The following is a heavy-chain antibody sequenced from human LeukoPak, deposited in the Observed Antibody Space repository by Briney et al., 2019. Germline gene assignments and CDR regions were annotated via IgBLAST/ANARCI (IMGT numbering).Heavy chain of an antibody. Sequence: GGSLRLSCAASGFTFSSYAMSWVRQAPGKGLDWVSTISGSGGNTCYADSVKGRFTISRDNSKNTLYLQMNSLRAEDTAVYYCAKDTVRGVIINYFDYWGQGTLVTVSS. J-gene: IGHJ4*02. V-gene: IGHV3-23*01. CDR3: AKDTVRGVIINYFDY. CDR2: ISGSGGNT. CDR1: GFTFSSYA. D-gene: IGHD3-10*01.